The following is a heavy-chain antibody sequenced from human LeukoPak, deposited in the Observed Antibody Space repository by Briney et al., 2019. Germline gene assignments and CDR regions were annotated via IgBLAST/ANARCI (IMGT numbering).Heavy chain of an antibody. CDR1: GASMSTHY. D-gene: IGHD5-18*01. Sequence: TSETLSLTCIVSGASMSTHYWSWLRQPPGKGLEWIGYLLDSWRTKDNPSLQSRVTLSADTSKNQFSLRLTSVTAADTAVYYCATIRRGSIYGYFDFWGQGILVTVSS. J-gene: IGHJ4*02. CDR3: ATIRRGSIYGYFDF. CDR2: LLDSWRT. V-gene: IGHV4-59*11.